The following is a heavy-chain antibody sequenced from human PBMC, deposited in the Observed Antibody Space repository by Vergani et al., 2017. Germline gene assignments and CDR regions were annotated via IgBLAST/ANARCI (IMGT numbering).Heavy chain of an antibody. V-gene: IGHV4-4*07. CDR1: GGSISSYY. Sequence: QVQLQESGPGLVKPSETLSLTCTVSGGSISSYYWSWIWQPAGKGLEWIGRIYTSGSTNYNPSLKRRVTRPVDTSKNQFSLKLSSVTAADTAVYYCAIDPSVVVPAATANYYYGMDVWGQGTTVTVSS. CDR3: AIDPSVVVPAATANYYYGMDV. CDR2: IYTSGST. J-gene: IGHJ6*02. D-gene: IGHD2-2*01.